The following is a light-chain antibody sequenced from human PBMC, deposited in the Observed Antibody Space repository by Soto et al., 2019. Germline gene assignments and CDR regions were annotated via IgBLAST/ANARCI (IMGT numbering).Light chain of an antibody. CDR3: QQYGSSPWTGT. V-gene: IGKV3-20*01. J-gene: IGKJ5*01. Sequence: EIVLTQSPGTLSLSPGERATLSCRASQSVSSSYLAWYQQKPGQAPRLLIYGASSRATGIPDRFSGSGSGTDSTLTISRLEPEDFAVYYCQQYGSSPWTGTFGQGTRLEIK. CDR2: GAS. CDR1: QSVSSSY.